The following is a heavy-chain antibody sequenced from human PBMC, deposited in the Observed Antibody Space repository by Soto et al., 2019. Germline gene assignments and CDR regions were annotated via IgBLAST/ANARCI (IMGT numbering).Heavy chain of an antibody. J-gene: IGHJ5*02. CDR2: ISGAGVST. D-gene: IGHD6-13*01. CDR3: AKDHLTSGGTFWFDP. V-gene: IGHV3-23*01. Sequence: EVQLLESGGDLIQPGGSLRLSCAASGFSFSSYPMSWVRQAPGKGLEWVAAISGAGVSTYYADSVRGRFTISRENSKNTLYLQMSSLRAEDTALYYSAKDHLTSGGTFWFDPWGQGTLVTVSS. CDR1: GFSFSSYP.